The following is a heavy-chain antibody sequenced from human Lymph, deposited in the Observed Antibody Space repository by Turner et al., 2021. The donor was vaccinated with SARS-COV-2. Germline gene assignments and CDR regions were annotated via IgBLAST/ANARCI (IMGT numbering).Heavy chain of an antibody. Sequence: QVQLVESGGGVVRPGRSLSLPSPAHGFTFISYAMHWVRQAPDKGLEWVEGIAYYGSNKYYADSVKGRFTISRENAKNTLYLQMNSLRAEDTAVYYCAKVRSIFGVVIGGMDVWGQGTTVTVSS. J-gene: IGHJ6*02. V-gene: IGHV3-30*18. CDR2: IAYYGSNK. D-gene: IGHD3-3*01. CDR1: GFTFISYA. CDR3: AKVRSIFGVVIGGMDV.